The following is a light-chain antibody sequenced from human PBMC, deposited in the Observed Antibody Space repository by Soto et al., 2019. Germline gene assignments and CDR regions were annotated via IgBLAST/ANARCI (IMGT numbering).Light chain of an antibody. Sequence: DIVMTQSPDSLSVSLGERATINCKSSQSVLYSSNNKNYLAWYQQKPGQPPKLLIYWASTRESGVPDRFSGSGSGTDFTLSISSLEPDDFAVYYCQQRNNWPWTFGQGTTVDIK. V-gene: IGKV4-1*01. J-gene: IGKJ1*01. CDR2: WAS. CDR3: QQRNNWPWT. CDR1: QSVLYSSNNKNY.